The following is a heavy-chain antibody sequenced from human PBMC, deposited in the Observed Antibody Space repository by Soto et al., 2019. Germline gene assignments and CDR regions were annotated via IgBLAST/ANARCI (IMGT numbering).Heavy chain of an antibody. Sequence: PGGSLRLSCAASGFTFSSYAMSWVRQAPGKGLEWVSAISGSGGSTYYADSAKGRFTISRDNSKNTLYLQMNSLRAEDTAVYYCAKDNSSSWYYYGMDVWGQGTTVTVSS. CDR3: AKDNSSSWYYYGMDV. J-gene: IGHJ6*02. CDR1: GFTFSSYA. D-gene: IGHD6-13*01. V-gene: IGHV3-23*01. CDR2: ISGSGGST.